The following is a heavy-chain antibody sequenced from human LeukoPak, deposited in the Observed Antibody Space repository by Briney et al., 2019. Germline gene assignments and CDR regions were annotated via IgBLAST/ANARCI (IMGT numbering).Heavy chain of an antibody. CDR2: ISFDGTNK. V-gene: IGHV3-30-3*01. CDR3: ARDMYDNGCSSSDY. D-gene: IGHD3-10*01. J-gene: IGHJ4*02. Sequence: GRSPRLTFAASGFTFSNYAMHWVRQAPGKGLEWVAVISFDGTNKYYANSVQGRFTISRDNSKNTLYLQMNSLRAEDTALYYCARDMYDNGCSSSDYWGQETLFTVSS. CDR1: GFTFSNYA.